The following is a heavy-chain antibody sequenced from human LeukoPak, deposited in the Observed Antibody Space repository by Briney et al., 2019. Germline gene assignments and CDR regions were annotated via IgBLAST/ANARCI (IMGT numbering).Heavy chain of an antibody. D-gene: IGHD3-3*01. CDR3: ARDLLRLNYYYMDV. CDR2: IYTSGST. J-gene: IGHJ6*03. CDR1: GGSSSSGSYY. Sequence: SQTLSLTCTVSGGSSSSGSYYWSWIRQPAGKGLEWIGRIYTSGSTNYNPSLKSRVTISVDTSKNQFSLKLSSVTAADTAVYYCARDLLRLNYYYMDVWGKGTTVTVSS. V-gene: IGHV4-61*02.